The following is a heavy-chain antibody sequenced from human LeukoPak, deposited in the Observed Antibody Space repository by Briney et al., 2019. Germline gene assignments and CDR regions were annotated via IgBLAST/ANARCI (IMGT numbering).Heavy chain of an antibody. CDR1: GFSFRNYW. J-gene: IGHJ4*02. D-gene: IGHD2-15*01. CDR2: TKPDGSTE. V-gene: IGHV3-7*01. Sequence: LAGGSLRLSCAASGFSFRNYWMGWVRQAPGKRLEWVANTKPDGSTEYYADSVRGRFTASRDNANNLLYLQMNRLRAEDTAVYYCARDGGLHTNFDYWGQGTLLTVSS. CDR3: ARDGGLHTNFDY.